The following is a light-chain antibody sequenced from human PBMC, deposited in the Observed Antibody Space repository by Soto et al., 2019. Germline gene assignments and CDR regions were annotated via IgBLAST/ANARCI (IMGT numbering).Light chain of an antibody. J-gene: IGKJ3*01. CDR1: QSISSY. CDR2: AAS. Sequence: DIQMTQSPSSLSASVGDRVTITCRASQSISSYLNWYQQKPGKAPKLLIYAASSLQSGVPSMFSGSGSGTDFTLTISSLQPEDFATYSCQQSYSTPHTFGPGTKVDIK. CDR3: QQSYSTPHT. V-gene: IGKV1-39*01.